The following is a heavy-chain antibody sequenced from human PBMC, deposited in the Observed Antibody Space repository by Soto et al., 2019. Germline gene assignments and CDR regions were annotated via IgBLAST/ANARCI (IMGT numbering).Heavy chain of an antibody. D-gene: IGHD3-10*01. CDR3: ARDLYGSGSYSPFDY. V-gene: IGHV3-30-3*01. J-gene: IGHJ4*02. CDR1: GFTFSSYA. CDR2: ISYDGSNK. Sequence: QVQLVESGGGVVQPGRSLRLSCAASGFTFSSYAMHWVRQAPGKGLEWVAVISYDGSNKYYADSMKGRFTISRDNSKNTLYLQMNSLRAEDTAVYYCARDLYGSGSYSPFDYWGQGTLVTVSS.